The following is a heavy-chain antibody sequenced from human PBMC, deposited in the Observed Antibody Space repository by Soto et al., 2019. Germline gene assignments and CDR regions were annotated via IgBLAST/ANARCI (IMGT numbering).Heavy chain of an antibody. D-gene: IGHD6-19*01. V-gene: IGHV3-53*01. Sequence: GGSLRLSCAASGFTVSSNYMSWVRQAPGKGLEWVSVIYSGGSTYYADSVKGRFTISRDNSKNTLYLQMNSLRAEDTAVYYCARGGAVPSPGGYYYGMDVWGQGTTVTVSS. CDR2: IYSGGST. CDR1: GFTVSSNY. CDR3: ARGGAVPSPGGYYYGMDV. J-gene: IGHJ6*02.